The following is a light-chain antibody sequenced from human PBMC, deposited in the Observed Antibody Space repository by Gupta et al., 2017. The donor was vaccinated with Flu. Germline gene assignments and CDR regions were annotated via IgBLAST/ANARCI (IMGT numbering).Light chain of an antibody. CDR3: QQYNSYPRT. CDR1: QSINYW. V-gene: IGKV1-5*03. Sequence: DIQMTQSPSTLSASVGDRVTITCRASQSINYWLAWYQQKPGKAPNLLIYKASTLQSGVPSRFSGSASGTEFTLTINSLQPDDSASYYCQQYNSYPRTFGGGTKVEIK. CDR2: KAS. J-gene: IGKJ4*01.